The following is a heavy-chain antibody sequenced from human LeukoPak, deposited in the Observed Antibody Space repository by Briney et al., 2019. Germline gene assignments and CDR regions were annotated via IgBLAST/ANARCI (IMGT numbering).Heavy chain of an antibody. CDR3: ARGPHGLYDSSGYHYVSYFDL. Sequence: GGSLRLSCAASGFTFSSYSMNWVRQAPGRGLEWVSSISSSSSYIYYADSVKGRFTISRDNAKNSLYLQMNSLRAEDTAVYYCARGPHGLYDSSGYHYVSYFDLWGRGTLVTVSS. D-gene: IGHD3-22*01. V-gene: IGHV3-21*01. J-gene: IGHJ2*01. CDR2: ISSSSSYI. CDR1: GFTFSSYS.